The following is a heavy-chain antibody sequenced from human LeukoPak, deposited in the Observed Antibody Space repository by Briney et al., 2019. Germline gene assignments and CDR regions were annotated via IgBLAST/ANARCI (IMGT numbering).Heavy chain of an antibody. CDR1: GGTFSSYA. D-gene: IGHD6-13*01. J-gene: IGHJ6*02. CDR2: IIPILGIA. Sequence: SVKVSCKASGGTFSSYAISWVRQAPGQGLEWLGRIIPILGIANYAQKFQGRVTITADKSTSTAYMELSSLRSEDTAVYYCARTSIAAAERPYYYYGMDVWGQGTTVTVSS. V-gene: IGHV1-69*04. CDR3: ARTSIAAAERPYYYYGMDV.